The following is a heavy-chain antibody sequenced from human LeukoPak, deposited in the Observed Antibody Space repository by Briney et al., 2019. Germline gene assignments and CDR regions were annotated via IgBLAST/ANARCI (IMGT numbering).Heavy chain of an antibody. CDR1: GGSLSSGGYY. J-gene: IGHJ4*02. Sequence: PSQTLSLTCTVSGGSLSSGGYYWSWIRQPPGKGLEWIGYIYHSGSTYYNPSLKSRVTISVDRSKNQFSLKLSSVTAADTAVYYCARDHMGGSYRIFDYWGQGTLVTVSS. V-gene: IGHV4-30-2*01. CDR2: IYHSGST. CDR3: ARDHMGGSYRIFDY. D-gene: IGHD1-26*01.